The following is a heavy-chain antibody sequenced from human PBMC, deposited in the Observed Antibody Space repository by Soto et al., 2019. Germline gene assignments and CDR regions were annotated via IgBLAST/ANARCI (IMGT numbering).Heavy chain of an antibody. CDR1: GGSVSSGSYY. CDR3: ARHASSGYRLAFDI. J-gene: IGHJ3*02. CDR2: IYYSGST. Sequence: WETLALTCTVSGGSVSSGSYYWSWIRQPPGKGLEWIWYIYYSGSTNYNPSLKSRVTISVDTSKNQFSLKLSSVTAADTAVYYCARHASSGYRLAFDIWGQGTMVTVSS. V-gene: IGHV4-61*01. D-gene: IGHD3-22*01.